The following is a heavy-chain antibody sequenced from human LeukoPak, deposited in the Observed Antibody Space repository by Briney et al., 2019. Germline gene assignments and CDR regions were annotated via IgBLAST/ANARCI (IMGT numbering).Heavy chain of an antibody. CDR1: GDSISSGDYY. D-gene: IGHD1-14*01. V-gene: IGHV4-30-4*01. J-gene: IGHJ4*02. CDR2: IYYSGST. CDR3: SGGSGITDY. Sequence: SPTLSLTCTVSGDSISSGDYYWSWIRQPPGKGLEWIGYIYYSGSTYYNPSLKSRVTISVDTSKNQFSLKLSSVTAADTAVYYCSGGSGITDYWGQGTLVTVSS.